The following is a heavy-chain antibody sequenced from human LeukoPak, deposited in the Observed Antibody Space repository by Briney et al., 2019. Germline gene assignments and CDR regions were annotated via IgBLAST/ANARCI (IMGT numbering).Heavy chain of an antibody. CDR1: GFTFDDYD. J-gene: IGHJ4*02. D-gene: IGHD3-10*01. Sequence: GGSLRLSCAASGFTFDDYDIHWVRQAPGKGLEWFSLISGDGGSTYYADSVKGRFTISRDNSKNSPYLQMNSLRTEDPALYYCAKAWFGERSGGGFDYWGQGTLVIVSS. CDR2: ISGDGGST. CDR3: AKAWFGERSGGGFDY. V-gene: IGHV3-43*02.